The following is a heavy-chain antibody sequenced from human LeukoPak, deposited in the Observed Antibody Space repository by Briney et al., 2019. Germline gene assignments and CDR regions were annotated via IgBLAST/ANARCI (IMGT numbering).Heavy chain of an antibody. J-gene: IGHJ6*03. Sequence: SGKVSCKASGYTFTIYYMHWVRQAPGQGLEWMGGIIPIFGTANYAQKFQGRVTITTDESTSTAYMELSSLRSEDTAVYYCTSCYHYYYYYMDVWGKGTTVTVSS. D-gene: IGHD2-15*01. CDR2: IIPIFGTA. CDR3: TSCYHYYYYYMDV. CDR1: GYTFTIYY. V-gene: IGHV1-69*05.